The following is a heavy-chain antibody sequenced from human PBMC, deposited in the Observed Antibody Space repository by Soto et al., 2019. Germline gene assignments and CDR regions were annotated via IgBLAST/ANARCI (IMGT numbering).Heavy chain of an antibody. Sequence: GASVKVSCKASGYTFTSYGISWVRQAPGQGLEWMGGIIAYFGTANYAQKLQGRVTITADESTSTAYMELSSLRSEDTAVYYCARNFPIAVAGTFPAFDIWGQGTMVTVSS. CDR3: ARNFPIAVAGTFPAFDI. V-gene: IGHV1-69*13. CDR1: GYTFTSYG. J-gene: IGHJ3*02. D-gene: IGHD6-19*01. CDR2: IIAYFGTA.